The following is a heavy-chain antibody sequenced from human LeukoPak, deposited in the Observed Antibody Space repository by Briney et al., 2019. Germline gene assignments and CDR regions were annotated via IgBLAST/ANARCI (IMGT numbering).Heavy chain of an antibody. CDR1: GGSISRDSSY. CDR2: ISSSGNT. D-gene: IGHD3-22*01. Sequence: NPSETLSLTCAVSGGSISRDSSYWSWIRQYPGKGPEWIGFISSSGNTNYNPSLKSRLTISRDMSKNQFSLRLSSVTAADTALYYCGGANSGYYPIDYWGQGTLVTVSS. V-gene: IGHV4-31*11. CDR3: GGANSGYYPIDY. J-gene: IGHJ4*02.